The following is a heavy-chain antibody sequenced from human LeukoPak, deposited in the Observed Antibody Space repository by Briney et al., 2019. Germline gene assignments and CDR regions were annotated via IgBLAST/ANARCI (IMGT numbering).Heavy chain of an antibody. D-gene: IGHD6-13*01. CDR2: INPSGGST. CDR1: GYTFTSYY. Sequence: GASVKVSCKASGYTFTSYYMHWVRQAPGQGLEWMGIINPSGGSTSYAQKFQGRVTMTRDTSISTAYMELSRLRSDDTAVYYCARGIAADKGYWGQGTLVTVSS. V-gene: IGHV1-46*01. J-gene: IGHJ4*02. CDR3: ARGIAADKGY.